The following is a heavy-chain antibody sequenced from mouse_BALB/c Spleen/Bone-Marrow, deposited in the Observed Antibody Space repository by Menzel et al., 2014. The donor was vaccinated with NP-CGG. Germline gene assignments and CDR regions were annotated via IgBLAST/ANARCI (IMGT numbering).Heavy chain of an antibody. Sequence: EVQVVESGGGLVQPGGSMKLSCVASGFTFSNYWMNWVRQSPEKGLEWVAEIRLKSNNYATHYAESVKGRFTISRDDSKSSVYLQMNNLRAEDTGIYYCTRDYDGAMDYWGQGTSVTVSS. CDR1: GFTFSNYW. J-gene: IGHJ4*01. CDR2: IRLKSNNYAT. V-gene: IGHV6-6*02. CDR3: TRDYDGAMDY. D-gene: IGHD2-4*01.